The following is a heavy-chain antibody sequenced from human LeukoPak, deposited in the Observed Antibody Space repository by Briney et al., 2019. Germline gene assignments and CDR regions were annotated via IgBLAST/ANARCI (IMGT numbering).Heavy chain of an antibody. CDR3: ARESYCSGGRCYSIANDAFDI. V-gene: IGHV4-31*03. D-gene: IGHD2-15*01. CDR2: IYYSGST. CDR1: GGSISSGGYY. Sequence: SETLSFTCTVSGGSISSGGYYWSWIRQHPGKGLEWIGYIYYSGSTYYNPSLESRVTISVDTSKNQFSLKLSSVTAADTAVYYCARESYCSGGRCYSIANDAFDIWGQGTMVTVSS. J-gene: IGHJ3*02.